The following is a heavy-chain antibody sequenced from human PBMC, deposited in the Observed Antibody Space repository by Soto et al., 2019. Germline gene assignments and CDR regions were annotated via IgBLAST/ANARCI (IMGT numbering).Heavy chain of an antibody. CDR1: GFNFGGHS. CDR2: IGDDTACI. D-gene: IGHD3-3*01. CDR3: ARDQRFLRHGFSDF. Sequence: EVQLVESGAGLVKPGGSLRLSCTASGFNFGGHSMNWFRHAPGKGLEWVSSIGDDTACIYYADSVRGRFTISRDNADNSLYLQMNSLRAEDTGIYYCARDQRFLRHGFSDFWGQGALVTVSS. J-gene: IGHJ4*02. V-gene: IGHV3-21*01.